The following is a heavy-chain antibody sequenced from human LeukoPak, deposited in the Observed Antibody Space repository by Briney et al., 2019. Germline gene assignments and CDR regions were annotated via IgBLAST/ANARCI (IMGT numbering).Heavy chain of an antibody. Sequence: ASVKVSCKASGYTFTSYYMHWVRQAPGQGLEWMEIINPSGGSTSYAQKFQGRVTMTRDTSTSTVYMELSSLRSEDTAVYYCARVLGCSGGSCYDARFDPWGQGTLVTVSS. CDR2: INPSGGST. CDR1: GYTFTSYY. CDR3: ARVLGCSGGSCYDARFDP. V-gene: IGHV1-46*01. D-gene: IGHD2-15*01. J-gene: IGHJ5*02.